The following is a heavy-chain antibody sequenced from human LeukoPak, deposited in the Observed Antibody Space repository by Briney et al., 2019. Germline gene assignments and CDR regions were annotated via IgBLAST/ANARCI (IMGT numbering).Heavy chain of an antibody. CDR1: GGSISSGSYY. D-gene: IGHD3-9*01. J-gene: IGHJ3*02. Sequence: PSETLSLTCTVSGGSISSGSYYWSWIRQPAGKGLEWIGRIYTSGSTNYNPSLKSRVTISVDTSKNQFSLKLRSVTAADTAMYYCARYDTIVFDTFDMWGQGTMVTVSS. CDR2: IYTSGST. CDR3: ARYDTIVFDTFDM. V-gene: IGHV4-61*02.